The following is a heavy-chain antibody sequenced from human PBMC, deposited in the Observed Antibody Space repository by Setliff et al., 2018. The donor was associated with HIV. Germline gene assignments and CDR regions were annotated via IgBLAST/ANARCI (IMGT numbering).Heavy chain of an antibody. Sequence: TGGSLRLSCEASEFTLSDHYMDWVRQAPGKRPEWFGRIRPKRKSSTTEYAASVKGRFTISRDDSKNSLYLQMNSLKTEDTAVYYCTRHVDSGTYIDVWGRGTTVTVSS. V-gene: IGHV3-72*01. CDR3: TRHVDSGTYIDV. CDR1: EFTLSDHY. CDR2: IRPKRKSSTT. D-gene: IGHD5-18*01. J-gene: IGHJ6*03.